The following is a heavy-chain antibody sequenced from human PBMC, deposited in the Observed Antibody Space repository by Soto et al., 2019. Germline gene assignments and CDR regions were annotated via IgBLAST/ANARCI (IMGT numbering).Heavy chain of an antibody. CDR2: ISYDGSNK. D-gene: IGHD3-22*01. V-gene: IGHV3-30*18. CDR1: GCTFSSYS. CDR3: AKGYYDSSGPTQY. J-gene: IGHJ4*02. Sequence: PGGALRVSCAASGCTFSSYSMHWVRQAPGKGLEWVAVISYDGSNKYYADSVKGRFTISRDNSKNTLYLQMSSLRAEDTAVYYCAKGYYDSSGPTQYWGQGTLVTVSS.